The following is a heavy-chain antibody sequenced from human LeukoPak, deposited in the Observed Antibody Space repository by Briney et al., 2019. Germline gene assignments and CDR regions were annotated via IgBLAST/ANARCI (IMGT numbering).Heavy chain of an antibody. CDR3: ARDPSIAAAGYYYYYYMDV. CDR1: GGSISGYY. D-gene: IGHD6-13*01. CDR2: IYHSGST. V-gene: IGHV4-38-2*02. J-gene: IGHJ6*03. Sequence: NPSETLSLTCTVSGGSISGYYWGWIRQPPGKGLEWIGSIYHSGSTYYNPSLKSRVTISVDTSKNQFSLKLSSVTAADTAVYYCARDPSIAAAGYYYYYYMDVWGKGTTVTVSS.